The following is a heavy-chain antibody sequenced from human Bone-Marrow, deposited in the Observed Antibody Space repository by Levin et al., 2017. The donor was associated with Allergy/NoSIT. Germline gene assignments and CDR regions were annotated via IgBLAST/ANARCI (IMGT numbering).Heavy chain of an antibody. D-gene: IGHD2-15*01. CDR2: IKEDGSEG. CDR3: ASLGSVVTSNGALDY. Sequence: GVLKISCAASGFIFSDYWMTWVRQTPGKGLEWVANIKEDGSEGFYVDSVKGRFTVSRDKAGKSVFLQMNSLRAEDTAVYYCASLGSVVTSNGALDYWGQGALVTVSS. CDR1: GFIFSDYW. V-gene: IGHV3-7*01. J-gene: IGHJ4*02.